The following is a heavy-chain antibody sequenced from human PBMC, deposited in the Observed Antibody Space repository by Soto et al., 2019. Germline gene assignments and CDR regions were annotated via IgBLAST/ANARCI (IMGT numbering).Heavy chain of an antibody. Sequence: GGSLSLSCAASGFTFSGYGMHWVRQAPGKGLEWVAVISYDGSNKYYADSVKGRFTISRDNSKNTLYLQMNSLRAEDTAVYYCAKDGAYGMDVWGQGTTVTVSS. J-gene: IGHJ6*02. CDR1: GFTFSGYG. V-gene: IGHV3-30*18. CDR3: AKDGAYGMDV. CDR2: ISYDGSNK. D-gene: IGHD3-16*01.